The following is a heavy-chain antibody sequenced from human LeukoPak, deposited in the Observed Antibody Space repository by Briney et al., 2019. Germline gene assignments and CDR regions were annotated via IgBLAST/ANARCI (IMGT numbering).Heavy chain of an antibody. Sequence: ASAKVSCKASGYTFTSYGISWVRHAPGQGLEWMGWISAYNGNTNYAQKLQGRVTMTTDTSTSTAYMELRSLRSDDTAVYYCARELSRFLELDYWGQGTLVTVSS. CDR2: ISAYNGNT. D-gene: IGHD3-3*01. V-gene: IGHV1-18*01. CDR1: GYTFTSYG. J-gene: IGHJ4*02. CDR3: ARELSRFLELDY.